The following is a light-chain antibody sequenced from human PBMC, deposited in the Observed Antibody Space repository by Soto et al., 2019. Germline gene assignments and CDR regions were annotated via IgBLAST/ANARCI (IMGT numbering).Light chain of an antibody. V-gene: IGLV1-44*01. J-gene: IGLJ3*02. CDR3: AVWDDSLNAWV. Sequence: QSVLTQPPSGSGTPGQRVTISCSGSSSNIGSNTVNWYQQFPGAAPKLLIYGNYQRPSGVPDRFSGSKSGTSASLAISGLQSEDEADYSCAVWDDSLNAWVFGGGIKLTVL. CDR2: GNY. CDR1: SSNIGSNT.